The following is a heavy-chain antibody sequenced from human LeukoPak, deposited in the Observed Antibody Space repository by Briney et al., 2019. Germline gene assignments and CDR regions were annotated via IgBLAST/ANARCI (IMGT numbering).Heavy chain of an antibody. Sequence: GGSLRLSCAASGFTFSSYSMNWVRQAPGKGLEWVSSISSSSSYIYYADSVKGRFTISRDNAKNSLYLQMNSLRAEDTAVYYCARSERAWIQIDYWGQGTLATVSS. CDR2: ISSSSSYI. D-gene: IGHD5-18*01. CDR1: GFTFSSYS. CDR3: ARSERAWIQIDY. J-gene: IGHJ4*02. V-gene: IGHV3-21*01.